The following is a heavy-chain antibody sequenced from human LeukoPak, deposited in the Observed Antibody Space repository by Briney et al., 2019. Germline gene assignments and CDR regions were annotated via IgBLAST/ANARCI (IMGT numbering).Heavy chain of an antibody. CDR2: INHSGST. J-gene: IGHJ3*02. CDR3: ARGVLVTMIVVVIHDAFDI. D-gene: IGHD3-22*01. Sequence: PSETLSLTCAVYGGSFSGYYWSWIRQPPGKGLEWIGEINHSGSTNYNPSLKSRVTISVDTSKNQFSLKLSSVTAADTAVYYCARGVLVTMIVVVIHDAFDIWGQGTMVTVSS. V-gene: IGHV4-34*01. CDR1: GGSFSGYY.